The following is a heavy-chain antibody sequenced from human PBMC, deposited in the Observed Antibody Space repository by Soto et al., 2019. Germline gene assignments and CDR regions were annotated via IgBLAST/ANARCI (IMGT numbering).Heavy chain of an antibody. D-gene: IGHD3-22*01. J-gene: IGHJ5*02. V-gene: IGHV4-34*01. CDR3: ARGRSRLYDSSGYSSRSYNWFDP. CDR2: INHSGST. Sequence: SETLSLTCAVYGGSFSGYYWSWIRQPPGKGLEWIGEINHSGSTNYNPSLKSRVTISVDTSKNQFSLKLSSVTAADTAVYYCARGRSRLYDSSGYSSRSYNWFDPWGQGTLVTVSS. CDR1: GGSFSGYY.